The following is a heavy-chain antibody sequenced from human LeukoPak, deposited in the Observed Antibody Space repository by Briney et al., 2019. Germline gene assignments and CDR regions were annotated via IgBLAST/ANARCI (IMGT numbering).Heavy chain of an antibody. Sequence: GGSLRLSCAVYGITFSRYSMNWVRQAPGKGLELVSYISSSSTTTYYADSVKGRSTISRDNARNLVYLEMHSLRAEDTALYYCALGWYAIDYWGQGTLATVSS. J-gene: IGHJ4*02. CDR2: ISSSSTTT. D-gene: IGHD6-19*01. V-gene: IGHV3-48*04. CDR1: GITFSRYS. CDR3: ALGWYAIDY.